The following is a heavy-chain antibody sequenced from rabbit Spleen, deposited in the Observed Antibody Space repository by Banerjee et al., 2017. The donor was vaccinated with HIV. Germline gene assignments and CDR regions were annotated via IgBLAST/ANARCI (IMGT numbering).Heavy chain of an antibody. J-gene: IGHJ6*01. D-gene: IGHD8-1*01. CDR1: GIDFSRHYD. CDR2: IYTGNVKT. CDR3: ARDAGTSFSTYGMDL. V-gene: IGHV1S40*01. Sequence: QSLEESGGGLVQPGGSLTLSCKASGIDFSRHYDMCWVRQAPGKGLEWIGCIYTGNVKTYYASWAKGRFTISKASSTTVTLQMTSLTAADTATYFCARDAGTSFSTYGMDLWGAGTRVTVS.